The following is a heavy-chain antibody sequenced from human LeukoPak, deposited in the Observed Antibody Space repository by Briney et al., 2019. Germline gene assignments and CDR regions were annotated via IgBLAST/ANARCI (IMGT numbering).Heavy chain of an antibody. D-gene: IGHD5-24*01. CDR2: ISAYNGDK. CDR3: AGDLTIDGDRRIIDY. Sequence: ASVKVSCTAAGYTSISYGIMLGRQAPGQGLEWMGWISAYNGDKDYAQKFQGRITMTTDTSAPTAYLELRGLRSDDTALYYCAGDLTIDGDRRIIDYWGQGTLVTVSS. J-gene: IGHJ4*02. CDR1: GYTSISYG. V-gene: IGHV1-18*01.